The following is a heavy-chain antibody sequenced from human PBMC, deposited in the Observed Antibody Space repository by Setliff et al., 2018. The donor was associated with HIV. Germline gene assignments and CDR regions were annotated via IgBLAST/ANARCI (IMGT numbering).Heavy chain of an antibody. D-gene: IGHD3-16*01. CDR2: TYYRSKWYY. V-gene: IGHV6-1*01. CDR3: VRGGDWDYNYYMDV. Sequence: SQTLSLTCVISGDSVSGNSVSWNWIRQSPSRGLEWLGRTYYRSKWYYQYALSLKSRISINPDTSKNQFSLQLNSVTPEDTGLYYCVRGGDWDYNYYMDVWDKGTTVTVSS. J-gene: IGHJ6*03. CDR1: GDSVSGNSVS.